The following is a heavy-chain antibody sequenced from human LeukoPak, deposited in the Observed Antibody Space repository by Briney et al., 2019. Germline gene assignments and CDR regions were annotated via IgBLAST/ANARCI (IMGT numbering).Heavy chain of an antibody. Sequence: GGSLRLSCAASGFTFSSYAMSWVRQAPEKGLEWVSAISGSGGSTYYTDSVKGRFTISRDNSKNTLYLQMNSLRAEDTAVYYCAKAPRDYSGYEWGQGTLVTVSS. V-gene: IGHV3-23*01. CDR1: GFTFSSYA. D-gene: IGHD5-12*01. J-gene: IGHJ4*02. CDR3: AKAPRDYSGYE. CDR2: ISGSGGST.